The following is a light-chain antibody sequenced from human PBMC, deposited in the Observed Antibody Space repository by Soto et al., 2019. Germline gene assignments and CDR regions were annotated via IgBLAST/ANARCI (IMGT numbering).Light chain of an antibody. CDR1: NIGSKS. CDR3: QVWDSSSDRVV. CDR2: YDS. J-gene: IGLJ2*01. V-gene: IGLV3-21*04. Sequence: SYELTQPPSVSVAPGKTARITCGGNNIGSKSVHWYQQKPGQAPVLVIYYDSDRPSRIPERFSGSNSGNTATLTISRVEAGDEADYYCQVWDSSSDRVVFGGGTKLTVL.